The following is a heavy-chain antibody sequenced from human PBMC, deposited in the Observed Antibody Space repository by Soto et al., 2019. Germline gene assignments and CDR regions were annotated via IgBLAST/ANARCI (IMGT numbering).Heavy chain of an antibody. D-gene: IGHD5-18*01. J-gene: IGHJ3*02. CDR3: ARDVSPGDSTLYLDAIDI. CDR1: GFSLSNYW. CDR2: VKRDESRK. Sequence: EVQLVESGGGLVRPGESLRLTCVASGFSLSNYWMTWVRQVPGKGLEWVANVKRDESRKSYLDSVRGRFTVSRDNARNSLYLQMDSLRAEDTALYYCARDVSPGDSTLYLDAIDIWGQGTMVTVSS. V-gene: IGHV3-7*05.